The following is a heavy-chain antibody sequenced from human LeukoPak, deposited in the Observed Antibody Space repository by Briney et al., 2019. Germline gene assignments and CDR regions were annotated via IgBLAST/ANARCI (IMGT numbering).Heavy chain of an antibody. CDR3: AREDTNPVYYGLDV. J-gene: IGHJ6*02. V-gene: IGHV1-18*01. CDR2: ISAYNGNT. CDR1: GYTFTSYG. Sequence: ASVKVSCKASGYTFTSYGISWVRQAPGQGLEWMGWISAYNGNTNYAQKVQGRVTMTTDTSTSTAYMELRSLRSDDTAVYYCAREDTNPVYYGLDVWTQGTMITV.